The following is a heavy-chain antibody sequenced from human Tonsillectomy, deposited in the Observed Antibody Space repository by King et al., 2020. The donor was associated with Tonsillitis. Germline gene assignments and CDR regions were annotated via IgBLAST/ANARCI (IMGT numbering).Heavy chain of an antibody. D-gene: IGHD1-26*01. CDR1: GSTFSSYE. V-gene: IGHV3-48*03. CDR3: ASGEVGPLFHY. J-gene: IGHJ4*02. CDR2: ISSSGSAI. Sequence: VQLVESGGGLVQPGGPLRLSCAASGSTFSSYERNWVRQAPGKVLEWGSYISSSGSAIYTADSVKGRFTISRDNAKNSLYLQMYSLRAEDMAVYYCASGEVGPLFHYWGQGTLVTVSS.